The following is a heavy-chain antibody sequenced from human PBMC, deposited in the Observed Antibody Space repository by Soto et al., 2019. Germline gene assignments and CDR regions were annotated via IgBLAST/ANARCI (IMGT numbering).Heavy chain of an antibody. CDR1: GGSFSGYY. V-gene: IGHV4-34*01. J-gene: IGHJ4*02. Sequence: PSETLSLTCAVYGGSFSGYYWSWIRQPPGKGLEWIGEINHSGSTNYNPSLKSRVTISVDTSKNQFSLKLSSVTAADTAVFYCARARFLIVGAIAFDFWGRGTLVTVSS. CDR2: INHSGST. D-gene: IGHD1-26*01. CDR3: ARARFLIVGAIAFDF.